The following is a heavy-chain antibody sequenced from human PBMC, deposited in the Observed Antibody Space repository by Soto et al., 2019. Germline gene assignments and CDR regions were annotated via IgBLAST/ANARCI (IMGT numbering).Heavy chain of an antibody. Sequence: QVQLQESGPGLVKPSETLSLSCTVSGGSISSYYWSWFRQSPGKRMEWIGYVHHSWGSNYNPSLQSRVAVSLDTPKSQFSLKVTSVTATDTAVYYCARKGFGPLHGLVDVWGQGTTVTVSS. CDR3: ARKGFGPLHGLVDV. CDR1: GGSISSYY. D-gene: IGHD3-10*01. V-gene: IGHV4-59*08. J-gene: IGHJ6*02. CDR2: VHHSWGS.